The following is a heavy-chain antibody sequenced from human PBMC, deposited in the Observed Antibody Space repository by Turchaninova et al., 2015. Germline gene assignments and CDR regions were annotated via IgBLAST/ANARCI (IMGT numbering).Heavy chain of an antibody. V-gene: IGHV3-7*01. J-gene: IGHJ4*02. CDR3: AKGDGDY. D-gene: IGHD5-24*01. CDR1: GITFRSYW. Sequence: EVQLVESGGGMVQPGGSLRLSCEVSGITFRSYWMSWVRQAPGRGREWVDNINPDGIGKYCVDSVKGRFTISRDNAKNSLYLQMNSLRAEDTAVYYCAKGDGDYWGQGTLVTVSS. CDR2: INPDGIGK.